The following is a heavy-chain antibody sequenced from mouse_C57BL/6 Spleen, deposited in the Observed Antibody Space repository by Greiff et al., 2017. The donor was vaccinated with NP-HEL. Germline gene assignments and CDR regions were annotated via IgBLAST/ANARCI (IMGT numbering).Heavy chain of an antibody. CDR3: ARRYGHWYFDV. D-gene: IGHD1-1*01. CDR2: IYPSDSET. V-gene: IGHV1-61*01. CDR1: GYTFTSYW. J-gene: IGHJ1*03. Sequence: VQLQQPGAELVRPGSSVKLSCKASGYTFTSYWMDWVKQRPGQGLEWIGNIYPSDSETHYNQKFKDKATLTVDKSSSTAYMQLSSLTSEDSAVYYCARRYGHWYFDVWGTGTTVTVSS.